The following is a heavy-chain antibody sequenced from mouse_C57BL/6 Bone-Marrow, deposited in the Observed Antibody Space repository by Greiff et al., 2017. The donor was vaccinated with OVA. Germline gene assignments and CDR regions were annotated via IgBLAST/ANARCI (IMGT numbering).Heavy chain of an antibody. Sequence: HVQLQQSGADLVKPGASVKISCKASGYSFSSYWMHWVKQRPGKGLEWIGQIYPGDGATNYNAMFKGKATLTADKSSSTAYMQLSSLTSEDSAVYYCARESNPSWFAYWGQGTLVTVSA. D-gene: IGHD2-5*01. V-gene: IGHV1-80*01. CDR2: IYPGDGAT. CDR1: GYSFSSYW. J-gene: IGHJ3*01. CDR3: ARESNPSWFAY.